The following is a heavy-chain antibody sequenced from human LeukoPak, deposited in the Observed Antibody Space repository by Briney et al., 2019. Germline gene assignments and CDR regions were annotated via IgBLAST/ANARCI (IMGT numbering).Heavy chain of an antibody. D-gene: IGHD5-18*01. CDR2: INTDGSST. V-gene: IGHV3-74*01. CDR3: ARDRPDTAMDFDGAFDI. J-gene: IGHJ3*02. Sequence: GGSLRLSCAASGFTFSSYWMHWVRQAPGKGLVWVSRINTDGSSTSYADSVKGRFTISRDNAKNTLYLQMNSLRAEDTAVYYCARDRPDTAMDFDGAFDIWGQGTMVTVSS. CDR1: GFTFSSYW.